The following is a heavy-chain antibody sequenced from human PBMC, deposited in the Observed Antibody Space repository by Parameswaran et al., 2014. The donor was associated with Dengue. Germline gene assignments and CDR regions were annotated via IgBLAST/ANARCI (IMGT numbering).Heavy chain of an antibody. CDR3: ARDRYPPTYCGSTSCYLSH. J-gene: IGHJ4*02. CDR2: ISAYTGNT. D-gene: IGHD2-2*01. V-gene: IGHV1-18*01. Sequence: SWVRQAPGQGLEWMGWISAYTGNTNYAQNLQGRVTMTTDTSTSTAYMELRSLRSADTAVYYCARDRYPPTYCGSTSCYLSHWGQGTPVTVSS.